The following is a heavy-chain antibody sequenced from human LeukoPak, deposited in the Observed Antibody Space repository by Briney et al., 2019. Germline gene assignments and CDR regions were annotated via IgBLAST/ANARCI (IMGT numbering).Heavy chain of an antibody. CDR2: IYHSGKS. CDR1: GYSISSGYY. CDR3: AREDGVSSDDAFDL. D-gene: IGHD3-10*01. V-gene: IGHV4-38-2*02. J-gene: IGHJ3*01. Sequence: SETLSLTCSVSGYSISSGYYWDWIRQPPGKGLEWIASIYHSGKSYYNPSLESRVTISVDTSKNQISLKLRSVTAADTAVYYCAREDGVSSDDAFDLWGQGTMVTIS.